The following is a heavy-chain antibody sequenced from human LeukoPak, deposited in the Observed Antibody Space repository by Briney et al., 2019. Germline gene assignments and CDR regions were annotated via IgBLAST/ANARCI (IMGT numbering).Heavy chain of an antibody. Sequence: SQTLSLTCTVSGGSISSGDYYWSWIRQPPGKGLEWMGYIYYSGSTYYNPSLKSRVTISVDTSKNQFSLKLSSVTAADTAVYYCAKPSIYCSSTSCGAFDIWGQGTMVTVSS. V-gene: IGHV4-30-4*08. CDR2: IYYSGST. J-gene: IGHJ3*02. CDR1: GGSISSGDYY. CDR3: AKPSIYCSSTSCGAFDI. D-gene: IGHD2-2*01.